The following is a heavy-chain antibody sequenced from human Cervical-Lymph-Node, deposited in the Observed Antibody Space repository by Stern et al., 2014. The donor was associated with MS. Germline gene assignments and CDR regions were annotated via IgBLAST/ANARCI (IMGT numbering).Heavy chain of an antibody. V-gene: IGHV1-2*02. J-gene: IGHJ4*02. Sequence: QLVQSGAEVNKPGASVKVACKTSGYNFNAYYIHWVRQAPGQGLEWMGWINPNSGGTNYAQKFQGRATMTRDTSISTAYMELTGLTTDDTAVYYCATGRMTDFEYWGQGTLATVSS. CDR2: INPNSGGT. CDR1: GYNFNAYY. D-gene: IGHD2-21*02. CDR3: ATGRMTDFEY.